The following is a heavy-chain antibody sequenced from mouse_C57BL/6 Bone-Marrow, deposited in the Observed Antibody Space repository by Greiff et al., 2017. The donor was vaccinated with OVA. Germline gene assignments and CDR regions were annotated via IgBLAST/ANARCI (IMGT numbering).Heavy chain of an antibody. CDR3: ARRSYGSSVAY. Sequence: VMLVESGAELARPGASVKLSCKASGYTFTSYGISWVKQRTGQGLEWIGEIYPRSGNTYYNEKFKGKATLTADKSSSTAYMELRSLTSEDSAVYFCARRSYGSSVAYWGQGTLVTVSA. J-gene: IGHJ3*01. CDR2: IYPRSGNT. D-gene: IGHD1-1*01. CDR1: GYTFTSYG. V-gene: IGHV1-81*01.